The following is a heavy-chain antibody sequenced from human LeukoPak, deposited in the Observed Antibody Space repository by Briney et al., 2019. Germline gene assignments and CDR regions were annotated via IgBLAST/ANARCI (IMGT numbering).Heavy chain of an antibody. D-gene: IGHD4-23*01. Sequence: GESLKISCKGSGYSFTSYWIGWVRQMPGKGLEWMGIIYSGDSDTRYSPSFQGQVTISADKSISTAYLQWSSLKASDTAMYYCARQDYGGNSGYYYYYMDVWGKGTTVTVSS. CDR2: IYSGDSDT. CDR3: ARQDYGGNSGYYYYYMDV. CDR1: GYSFTSYW. V-gene: IGHV5-51*01. J-gene: IGHJ6*03.